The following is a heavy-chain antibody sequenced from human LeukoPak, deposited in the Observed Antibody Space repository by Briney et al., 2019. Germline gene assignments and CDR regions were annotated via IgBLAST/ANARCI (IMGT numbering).Heavy chain of an antibody. CDR2: ISGSGGST. D-gene: IGHD2-15*01. V-gene: IGHV3-23*01. J-gene: IGHJ5*02. CDR1: GFTFSSYA. CDR3: AKVEYSYCSGGSCQWFDP. Sequence: GGSLRLFCAASGFTFSSYAMSWVRQAPGKGLEWVSAISGSGGSTYYADSVKGRFTISRDNSKNTLYLQMNSLRAEDTAVYYCAKVEYSYCSGGSCQWFDPWGQGTLVTVSS.